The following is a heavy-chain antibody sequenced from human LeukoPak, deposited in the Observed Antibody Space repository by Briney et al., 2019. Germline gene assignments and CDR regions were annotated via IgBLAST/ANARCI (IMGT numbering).Heavy chain of an antibody. J-gene: IGHJ3*02. D-gene: IGHD6-19*01. CDR3: ARIPTNAVPSAHNGFDI. Sequence: PSETLCLTCTVSGGSIGSTNYYWGWIRQPPGKGLEWIANIYYSGSTYYNPSLKSRVTISVDTSKSQFSLRLNSVTAADTSIYYCARIPTNAVPSAHNGFDIWGQGTMLTVSS. V-gene: IGHV4-39*01. CDR2: IYYSGST. CDR1: GGSIGSTNYY.